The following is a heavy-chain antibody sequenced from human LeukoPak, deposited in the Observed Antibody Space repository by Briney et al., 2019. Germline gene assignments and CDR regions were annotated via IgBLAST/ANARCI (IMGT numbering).Heavy chain of an antibody. V-gene: IGHV3-7*01. J-gene: IGHJ4*02. Sequence: PGGSRRLSCAAYGFTFTNYWLTWVRQAPGKGLEWVANINQDGGTYYYVDSMKGRFTISRDNAKNLVYLQINSLRAEDTAVYFCARHTLWRFDYWGQGALVTVSS. CDR1: GFTFTNYW. CDR3: ARHTLWRFDY. D-gene: IGHD1-1*01. CDR2: INQDGGTY.